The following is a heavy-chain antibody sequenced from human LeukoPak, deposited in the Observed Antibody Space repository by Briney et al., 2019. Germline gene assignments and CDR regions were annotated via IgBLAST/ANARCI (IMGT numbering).Heavy chain of an antibody. V-gene: IGHV3-48*02. CDR1: GFTFSSYS. D-gene: IGHD6-6*01. CDR2: ISNSAM. Sequence: GGSLRLSCAASGFTFSSYSMNWVRQAPGKGLEWVSYISNSAMYYADSVRGRFTISRDSAKNSLYLQMNSLRDEDTAVYYCARDSSYAFDIWGQGTLVTASS. CDR3: ARDSSYAFDI. J-gene: IGHJ3*02.